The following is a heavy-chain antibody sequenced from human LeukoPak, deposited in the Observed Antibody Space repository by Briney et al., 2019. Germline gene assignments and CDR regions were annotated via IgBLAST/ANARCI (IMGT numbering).Heavy chain of an antibody. V-gene: IGHV3-21*01. D-gene: IGHD4-11*01. J-gene: IGHJ4*02. CDR2: ISSSSSYI. Sequence: PGGSLRLSCAASGFTFSTYWMHWVRQAPGKGLEWVSPISSSSSYIYYADSVKGRFTISRDNAKNSLYLQMNSLRAEDTAVYYCARGEDYSNYYDYWGQGTLATVSS. CDR3: ARGEDYSNYYDY. CDR1: GFTFSTYW.